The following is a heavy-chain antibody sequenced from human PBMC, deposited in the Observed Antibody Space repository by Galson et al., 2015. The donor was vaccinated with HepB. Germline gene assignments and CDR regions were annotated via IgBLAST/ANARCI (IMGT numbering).Heavy chain of an antibody. CDR1: GYTFTSYA. J-gene: IGHJ5*02. Sequence: SVKVSCKASGYTFTSYAMHWVRQAPGQRLEWMGWINAGNGNTKYSQKFQGRVTITRDTSASTAYMELSSPRSEDTAVYYCARDLYGSGSYYSVSGWFDPWGQGTLVTVSS. V-gene: IGHV1-3*01. CDR2: INAGNGNT. CDR3: ARDLYGSGSYYSVSGWFDP. D-gene: IGHD3-10*01.